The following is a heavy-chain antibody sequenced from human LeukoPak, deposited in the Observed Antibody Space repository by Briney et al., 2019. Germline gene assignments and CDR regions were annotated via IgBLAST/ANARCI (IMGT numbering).Heavy chain of an antibody. J-gene: IGHJ4*02. V-gene: IGHV3-48*04. CDR1: GFTFNTYT. Sequence: GGSLRLSCAASGFTFNTYTMNWVRQAPGKGLEWVSYISGSSGIIDYADSVKGRFTISRDNAENSLYLQMNSLRAEDTAVYYCASSALKYWGQGTLVTVSS. CDR2: ISGSSGII. CDR3: ASSALKY.